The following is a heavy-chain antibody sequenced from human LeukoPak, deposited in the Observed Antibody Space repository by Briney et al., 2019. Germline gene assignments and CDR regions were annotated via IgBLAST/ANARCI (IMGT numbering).Heavy chain of an antibody. CDR3: AKDAGDQGYFDY. D-gene: IGHD3-16*01. V-gene: IGHV3-33*06. Sequence: GGSLRLSCAASGFTFSSYGMHWDRQAPGKGLEWVAVIWYDGSNKYYADSVKGRFTISRDNSKNTLYLQMNSLRAEDTAVYYCAKDAGDQGYFDYWGQGTLVTVSS. J-gene: IGHJ4*02. CDR2: IWYDGSNK. CDR1: GFTFSSYG.